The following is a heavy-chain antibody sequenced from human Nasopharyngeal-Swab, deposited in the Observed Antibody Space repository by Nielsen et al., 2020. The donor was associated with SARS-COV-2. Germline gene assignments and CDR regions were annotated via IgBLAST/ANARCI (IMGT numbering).Heavy chain of an antibody. Sequence: GESLKLSCQGSGYSFTSYWIGWVRQLPGKGLEWMGIIYPGDSDTRYSPSFQGQVTISADKSISTAYLQWSSLKVSDTAMYYCARHWQYCSSTSSYRRGWFDPWGQGTLVTVSS. V-gene: IGHV5-51*01. CDR1: GYSFTSYW. CDR3: ARHWQYCSSTSSYRRGWFDP. CDR2: IYPGDSDT. J-gene: IGHJ5*02. D-gene: IGHD2-2*01.